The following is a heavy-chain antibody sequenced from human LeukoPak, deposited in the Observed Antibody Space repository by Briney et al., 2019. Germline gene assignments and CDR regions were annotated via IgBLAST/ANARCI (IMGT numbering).Heavy chain of an antibody. D-gene: IGHD3-22*01. J-gene: IGHJ3*02. CDR2: IIPILGIA. Sequence: ASVKVSCKASGGTFSSYAISWVRQAPGQGLEWMGRIIPILGIANYAQKFQGRVTITADKSTSTAYMELSSLRSEDTAVYYCALAVDHDSSGYLDAFDIWGQGTMVTVSS. CDR1: GGTFSSYA. CDR3: ALAVDHDSSGYLDAFDI. V-gene: IGHV1-69*04.